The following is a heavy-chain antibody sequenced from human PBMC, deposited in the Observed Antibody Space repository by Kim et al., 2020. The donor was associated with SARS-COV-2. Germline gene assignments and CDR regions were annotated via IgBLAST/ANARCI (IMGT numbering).Heavy chain of an antibody. V-gene: IGHV4-30-4*01. CDR2: IYYSGST. CDR1: GGSISSGDYY. CDR3: ARDRGEDDYYDSSGYSGAFDI. Sequence: LSLTCTVSGGSISSGDYYWSWIRQPPGKGLEWIGYIYYSGSTYYNPSLKSRVTISVDTSKNQFSLKLSSVTAADTAVYYCARDRGEDDYYDSSGYSGAFDIWGQGTMVTVSS. J-gene: IGHJ3*02. D-gene: IGHD3-22*01.